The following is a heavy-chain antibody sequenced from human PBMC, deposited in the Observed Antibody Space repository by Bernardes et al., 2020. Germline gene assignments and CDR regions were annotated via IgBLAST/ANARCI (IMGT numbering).Heavy chain of an antibody. D-gene: IGHD3-16*02. CDR2: INSPGRA. J-gene: IGHJ4*01. Sequence: GSSLKVSCAAAGFTFDRFVFNWVRQAPGKGLEWVSSINSPGRAFYADSVKGRFSISRDNSKDTVVLQMNSLRADDSAIYYCSKALRLGELSFLPDYWGQGTLVTVSS. CDR1: GFTFDRFV. CDR3: SKALRLGELSFLPDY. V-gene: IGHV3-23*01.